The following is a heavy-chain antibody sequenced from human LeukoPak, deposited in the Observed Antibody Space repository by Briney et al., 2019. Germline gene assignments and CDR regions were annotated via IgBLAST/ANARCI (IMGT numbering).Heavy chain of an antibody. Sequence: PSETLSLTCTVSGGSISNYYWSWLRQSPVKGLEWIGFIYYSGSTNYNPSLKSRVTISVDTSKNQFSLKLSSVTAADTAVYYCARARRWNAAVEGWWFDPWGQGTLVTVSS. CDR2: IYYSGST. V-gene: IGHV4-59*01. J-gene: IGHJ5*02. CDR1: GGSISNYY. D-gene: IGHD1-1*01. CDR3: ARARRWNAAVEGWWFDP.